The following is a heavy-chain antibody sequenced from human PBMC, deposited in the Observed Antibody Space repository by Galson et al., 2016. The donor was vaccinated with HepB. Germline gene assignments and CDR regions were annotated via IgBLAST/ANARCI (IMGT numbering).Heavy chain of an antibody. CDR3: ARDYGDYTGGF. V-gene: IGHV3-21*01. Sequence: SLRLSCAGSGFTFRTYSMIWVRQAPGKGLEWVSSISSDSAYIFYADSVKGRFTISRDNPANSVYLQMTSLRVEDTAVYYCARDYGDYTGGFWGRGTLVTVSS. CDR2: ISSDSAYI. CDR1: GFTFRTYS. D-gene: IGHD4-17*01. J-gene: IGHJ4*02.